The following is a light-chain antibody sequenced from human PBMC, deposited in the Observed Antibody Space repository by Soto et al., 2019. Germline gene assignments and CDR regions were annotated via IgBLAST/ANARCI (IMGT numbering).Light chain of an antibody. CDR1: SNDVGGYNY. CDR2: DVG. Sequence: QSALTQPASVSGSPGQSITISCTGTSNDVGGYNYVSWYQQHPGKAPKLMIYDVGNRPSGVSNRFSGSKSGNTASLTISGLQAEDEADYYCGSYTSSSTVFGGGTKLTVL. J-gene: IGLJ2*01. CDR3: GSYTSSSTV. V-gene: IGLV2-14*03.